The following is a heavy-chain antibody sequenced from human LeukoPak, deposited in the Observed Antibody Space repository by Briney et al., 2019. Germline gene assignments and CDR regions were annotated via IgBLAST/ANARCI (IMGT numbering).Heavy chain of an antibody. CDR2: ISSDSSTI. J-gene: IGHJ4*02. Sequence: GGSLRLSCAASGFTFNSYNMNWVRQAPGKGLEWVSYISSDSSTIFYADSVKGRFTISRDNVKNSLFLQLNSLRAEDTAVYYCAKVVRDGYNIYYFDYWGQGTLVTVSS. CDR1: GFTFNSYN. CDR3: AKVVRDGYNIYYFDY. V-gene: IGHV3-48*01. D-gene: IGHD5-24*01.